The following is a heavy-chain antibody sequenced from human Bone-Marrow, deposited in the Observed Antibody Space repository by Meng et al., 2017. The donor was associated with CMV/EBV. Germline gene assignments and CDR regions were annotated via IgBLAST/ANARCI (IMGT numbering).Heavy chain of an antibody. CDR2: IKQDGSEK. J-gene: IGHJ6*02. D-gene: IGHD2-21*01. CDR3: ANGIVEEANGMDV. Sequence: GESLKISCAASGFTFSSYWMSWVRQAPGKGLEWVANIKQDGSEKYYVDSVKGRFTISRDNAKNTLYLQMNSLRAEDTAVYYCANGIVEEANGMDVWGQGTTVTVSS. CDR1: GFTFSSYW. V-gene: IGHV3-7*01.